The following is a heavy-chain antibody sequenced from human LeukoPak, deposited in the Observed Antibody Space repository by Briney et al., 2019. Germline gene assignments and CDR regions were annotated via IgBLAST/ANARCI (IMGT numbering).Heavy chain of an antibody. V-gene: IGHV4-34*01. CDR1: GGPFSGYY. CDR3: ARDHDGSSIYHYGMDV. D-gene: IGHD6-6*01. J-gene: IGHJ6*02. CDR2: INHSGST. Sequence: SETLSLTCAVYGGPFSGYYWSWIRQPPGKGLEWIGEINHSGSTNYNPSLKSRVTISVDTSKNQFSLKLSSVTAADTAVYYCARDHDGSSIYHYGMDVWGQGTTVTVSS.